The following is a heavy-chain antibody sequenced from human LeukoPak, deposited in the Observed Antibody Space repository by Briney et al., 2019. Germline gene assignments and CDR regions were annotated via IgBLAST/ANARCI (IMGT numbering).Heavy chain of an antibody. CDR2: IIPILGIA. V-gene: IGHV1-69*04. Sequence: SVKVSCKASGGTFSSYTISWVRQAPGRGVEWMGRIIPILGIANYAQKFQGRVTITADKSTSTAYMELSSLRSEDTAVYYCARDGMTVLLGAPGWFDPWGQGTLVTVSS. J-gene: IGHJ5*02. CDR1: GGTFSSYT. CDR3: ARDGMTVLLGAPGWFDP. D-gene: IGHD2-21*02.